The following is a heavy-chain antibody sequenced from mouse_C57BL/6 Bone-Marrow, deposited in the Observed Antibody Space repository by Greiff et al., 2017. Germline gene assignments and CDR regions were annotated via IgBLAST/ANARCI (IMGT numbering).Heavy chain of an antibody. V-gene: IGHV1-81*01. Sequence: VMLVESGAELARPGASVKLSCKASGYTFTSYGISWVKQRTGQGLEWIGEIYPRSGNTYYNEKFKGKATLTAAKSSSTAYMELRSLTSEDSAVYFCAREGLPYFDYWGQGTTLTVSS. CDR3: AREGLPYFDY. CDR2: IYPRSGNT. D-gene: IGHD2-1*01. CDR1: GYTFTSYG. J-gene: IGHJ2*01.